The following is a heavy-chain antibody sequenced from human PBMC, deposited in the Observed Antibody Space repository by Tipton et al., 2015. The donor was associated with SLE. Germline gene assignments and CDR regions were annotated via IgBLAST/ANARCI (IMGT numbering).Heavy chain of an antibody. CDR3: ARAVEKLVPPDY. D-gene: IGHD6-6*01. Sequence: TLSLTCTVSGGSISSSYWSWIRQPPGKGLEWIGNIYYSGSTNYNPSLKSRVAISVDTSKNQFSLKLSSVTAADTAVYYCARAVEKLVPPDYWGQGTLVTVSS. CDR1: GGSISSSY. V-gene: IGHV4-59*01. CDR2: IYYSGST. J-gene: IGHJ4*02.